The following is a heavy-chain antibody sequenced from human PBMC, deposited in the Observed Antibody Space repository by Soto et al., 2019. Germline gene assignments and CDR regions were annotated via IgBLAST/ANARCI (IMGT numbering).Heavy chain of an antibody. CDR1: GFTFSDYY. CDR3: ARKDSQQLVKEFDY. CDR2: ISSSGSTI. D-gene: IGHD6-13*01. J-gene: IGHJ4*02. V-gene: IGHV3-11*01. Sequence: GGSLRLSCAASGFTFSDYYMSWIRQAPGKGLEWVSYISSSGSTIYYADSVKGRFTISRDNAKNSLYLQMNSLRAEDTAVYYCARKDSQQLVKEFDYWGQGTLVTVSS.